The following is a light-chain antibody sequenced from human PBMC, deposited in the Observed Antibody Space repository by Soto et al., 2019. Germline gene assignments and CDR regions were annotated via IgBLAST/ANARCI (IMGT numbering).Light chain of an antibody. CDR3: QQSYSTPQLT. CDR1: QSISSY. CDR2: AAS. J-gene: IGKJ4*01. V-gene: IGKV1-39*01. Sequence: DIQMTQSPSSLSASVGDRVTITCRASQSISSYLNWYQQKPGKAPKLLIYAASSLQSGVPSRFSGSGSGTDFTLTISILQPEDFATYYCQQSYSTPQLTFGGGTTVDI.